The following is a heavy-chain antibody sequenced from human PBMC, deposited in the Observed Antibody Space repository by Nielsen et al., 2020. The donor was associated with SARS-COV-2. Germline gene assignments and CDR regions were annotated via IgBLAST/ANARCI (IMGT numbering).Heavy chain of an antibody. CDR2: ISYDGSNK. J-gene: IGHJ4*02. D-gene: IGHD5-12*01. V-gene: IGHV3-30-3*01. Sequence: GGSLRLSCAASGFTFSSYAVHWVRQAPGKGLEWVAVISYDGSNKYYADSVKGRFTISRDNSKNTLYLQMNSLRAEDTAVYYCARETYSGYDSRTFDYWGQGTLVTVSS. CDR1: GFTFSSYA. CDR3: ARETYSGYDSRTFDY.